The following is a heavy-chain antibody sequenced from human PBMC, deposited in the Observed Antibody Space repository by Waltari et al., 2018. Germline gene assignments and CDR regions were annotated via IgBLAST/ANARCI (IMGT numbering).Heavy chain of an antibody. CDR1: GYTFTSYD. V-gene: IGHV1-8*01. J-gene: IGHJ4*02. D-gene: IGHD6-19*01. CDR3: ARSSGWLADY. Sequence: QVQLVQSGAEVKKPGASVKVSCKASGYTFTSYDINWVRQATGQGLGGMGWMKPNRGNTSYAQNFHGRGTMTRNTSISTAYMELSSLRSEDTAVYYCARSSGWLADYWGQGTLVTVSS. CDR2: MKPNRGNT.